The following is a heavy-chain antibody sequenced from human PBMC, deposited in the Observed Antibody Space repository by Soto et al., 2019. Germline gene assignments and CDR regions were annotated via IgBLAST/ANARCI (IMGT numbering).Heavy chain of an antibody. V-gene: IGHV4-31*03. CDR1: GGSISSGGYY. J-gene: IGHJ6*02. Sequence: SETLSLTCTVSGGSISSGGYYWSWIRQHPGKGLEWIGYIYYRGSTYYNPSLKSRVTISVDTSKDQFSLKLSSVTAADTAVYYCARVIYDSSGYYYYYYYYGMDVWGQGTTVTVSS. CDR3: ARVIYDSSGYYYYYYYYGMDV. CDR2: IYYRGST. D-gene: IGHD3-22*01.